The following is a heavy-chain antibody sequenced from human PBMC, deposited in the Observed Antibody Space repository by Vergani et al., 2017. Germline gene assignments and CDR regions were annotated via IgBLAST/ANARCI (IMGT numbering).Heavy chain of an antibody. D-gene: IGHD3-3*01. CDR2: ISAYNGNT. Sequence: QVQLVQSGAEVKKPGASVKVSCKASGYTFTSYGISWVRQAPGQGLEWMGWISAYNGNTNYAQKLQGRVTMTTDTSTSTAYMELRSLRSDDTAVYYCAKGHDITIFGVVAPLFDYWGQGTLVTVSS. V-gene: IGHV1-18*04. CDR3: AKGHDITIFGVVAPLFDY. J-gene: IGHJ4*02. CDR1: GYTFTSYG.